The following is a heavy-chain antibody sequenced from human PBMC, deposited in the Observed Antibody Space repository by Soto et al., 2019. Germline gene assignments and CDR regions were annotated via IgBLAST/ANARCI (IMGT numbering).Heavy chain of an antibody. CDR2: ISAYNGNT. D-gene: IGHD3-22*01. Sequence: ASVKGSCTASGYTFTSYGISWVRQAPGQGLEWMGWISAYNGNTNYAQKLQGRVTMTTDTSTSTAYMELRSLRSDDTAVYYCARDAYYYDSSGYYFLFLPDYRGQVTLFTTSP. J-gene: IGHJ4*02. V-gene: IGHV1-18*04. CDR3: ARDAYYYDSSGYYFLFLPDY. CDR1: GYTFTSYG.